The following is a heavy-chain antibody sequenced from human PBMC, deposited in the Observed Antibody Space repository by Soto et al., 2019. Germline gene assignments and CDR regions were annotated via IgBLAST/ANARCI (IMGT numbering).Heavy chain of an antibody. CDR2: IIYDGSTK. Sequence: SLRLSCAAPGFTFSNHGMHWVRQAPGKGLEWVAVIIYDGSTKYYADSVKGRFTISRDNSKNTLSLQMNSLRREDTAVYYCARHTCSGGSCYFDYWGQGTLVTVSS. D-gene: IGHD2-15*01. CDR1: GFTFSNHG. J-gene: IGHJ4*02. CDR3: ARHTCSGGSCYFDY. V-gene: IGHV3-30*03.